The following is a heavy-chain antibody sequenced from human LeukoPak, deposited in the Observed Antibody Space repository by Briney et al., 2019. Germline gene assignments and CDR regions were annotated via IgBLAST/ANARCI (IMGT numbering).Heavy chain of an antibody. J-gene: IGHJ4*02. CDR3: VRDHRWGFDY. CDR1: GFTFSSYS. D-gene: IGHD4-23*01. V-gene: IGHV3-48*01. CDR2: IRTSNPTI. Sequence: GGSLRLSCAASGFTFSSYSTNWVRQAPGKGLEWVSYIRTSNPTIYYADSVKGRFTVSRDDAENSLYLQMNSLRVEDTAIYYCVRDHRWGFDYWGQGTLVTVSS.